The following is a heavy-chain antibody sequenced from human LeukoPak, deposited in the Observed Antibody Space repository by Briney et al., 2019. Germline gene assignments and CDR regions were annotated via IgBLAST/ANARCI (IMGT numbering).Heavy chain of an antibody. V-gene: IGHV1-69*13. J-gene: IGHJ3*02. CDR2: IIPIFGTA. CDR1: GCTFSSYA. CDR3: ARALDPSYYDFWSGYFAFDI. Sequence: SVKVSCKASGCTFSSYAISWVRQAPGQGLEWMGGIIPIFGTANYAQKFQGRVTITADESTSTAYMELSSLRSEDTAVYYCARALDPSYYDFWSGYFAFDIWGQGTMVTVSS. D-gene: IGHD3-3*01.